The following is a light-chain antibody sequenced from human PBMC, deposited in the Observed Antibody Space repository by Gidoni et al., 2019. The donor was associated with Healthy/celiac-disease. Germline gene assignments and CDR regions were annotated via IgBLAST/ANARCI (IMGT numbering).Light chain of an antibody. CDR2: DAS. V-gene: IGKV1-33*01. CDR3: QQYDNLPIT. CDR1: QGISNY. J-gene: IGKJ5*01. Sequence: DIQMTQSPPSLSASVGDRVTITCQPSQGISNYLNWYQQKPGKAPKLLIYDASNLETGVPSRFSGSGSGTDFTFTISSLQPEDIATYYCQQYDNLPITFGQGTRLEIK.